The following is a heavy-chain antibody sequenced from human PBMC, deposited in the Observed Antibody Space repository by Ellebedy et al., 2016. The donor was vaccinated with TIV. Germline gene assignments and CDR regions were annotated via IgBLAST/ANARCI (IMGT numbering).Heavy chain of an antibody. CDR3: ASSGYYDSSGYTSDAFDI. V-gene: IGHV4-4*02. CDR1: GGSISSSNW. J-gene: IGHJ3*02. D-gene: IGHD3-22*01. CDR2: IYHSGST. Sequence: SETLSLXXAVSGGSISSSNWWSWVRQPPGKGLEWIGEIYHSGSTNYNPSLKSRVTISVDKSKNQFSLKLSSVTAADTAVYYCASSGYYDSSGYTSDAFDIWGQGTMVTVSS.